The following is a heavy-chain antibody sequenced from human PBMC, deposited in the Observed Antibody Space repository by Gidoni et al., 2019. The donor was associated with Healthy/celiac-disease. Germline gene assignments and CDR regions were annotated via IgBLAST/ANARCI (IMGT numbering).Heavy chain of an antibody. Sequence: EVQLLESGGGLVQPGGSLRLSCAASGLTFSSYAMRWVRQAPGKGLEWVSAISGSGGSTYYADSVKGRFTISRDNSKNTLYLQMNSLRAEDTAVYYCAKGKSYYYDSSGLGGFDYWGQGTLVTVSS. D-gene: IGHD3-22*01. J-gene: IGHJ4*02. V-gene: IGHV3-23*01. CDR2: ISGSGGST. CDR3: AKGKSYYYDSSGLGGFDY. CDR1: GLTFSSYA.